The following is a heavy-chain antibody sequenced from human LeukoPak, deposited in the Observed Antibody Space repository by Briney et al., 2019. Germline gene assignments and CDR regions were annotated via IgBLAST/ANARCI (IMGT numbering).Heavy chain of an antibody. CDR1: GGSISSSSYY. J-gene: IGHJ4*02. V-gene: IGHV4-39*07. Sequence: SETLSLTCTVSGGSISSSSYYWGWIRQPPGKGLEWIGSIYYSGSTYYNPSLKSRVTISVDTTKNQFSLKLSSVTAADTAVYYCAREPRSYSLYYFDYWGQGTLVTVSS. CDR2: IYYSGST. D-gene: IGHD1-26*01. CDR3: AREPRSYSLYYFDY.